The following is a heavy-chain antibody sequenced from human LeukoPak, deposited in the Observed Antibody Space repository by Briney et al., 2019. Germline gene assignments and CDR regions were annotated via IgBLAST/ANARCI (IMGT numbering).Heavy chain of an antibody. Sequence: ASVKVSCKASGYTFTGYYMHWVRQAPGQGLEWMGWINPNSGGTNYAQKFQGRVTMTRDTSITTSYMEVISLTSDDTAVYYCARASLASAGTRFWGQGTLVIVSS. V-gene: IGHV1-2*02. J-gene: IGHJ1*01. CDR2: INPNSGGT. CDR3: ARASLASAGTRF. CDR1: GYTFTGYY. D-gene: IGHD6-13*01.